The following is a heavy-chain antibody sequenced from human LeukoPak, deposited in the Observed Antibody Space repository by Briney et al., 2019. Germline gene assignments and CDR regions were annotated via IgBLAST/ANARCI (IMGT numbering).Heavy chain of an antibody. D-gene: IGHD6-6*01. CDR3: AKAMSIAARRAFDI. V-gene: IGHV3-23*01. J-gene: IGHJ3*02. CDR1: GFTFSAYN. CDR2: ISGSGGST. Sequence: GGSLRLSCAASGFTFSAYNMSWVRQAPGKGLEWVSAISGSGGSTYYADSVKGRFTISRDNSENTLYLQMNSLRAEDTAVYYCAKAMSIAARRAFDIWGQGTMVTVSS.